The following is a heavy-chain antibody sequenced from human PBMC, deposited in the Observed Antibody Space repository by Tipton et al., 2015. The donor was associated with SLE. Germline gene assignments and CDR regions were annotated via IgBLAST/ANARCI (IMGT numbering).Heavy chain of an antibody. V-gene: IGHV4-39*07. D-gene: IGHD2-21*01. Sequence: TLSLTCTVSGGSISSSSYYWGWIRQPPGKGLEWIGSIYYSGSTYYNPSLKSRVTISVDTSKNQFSLKLSSVTAADTAVYYCARTKKVVIAIRSYWYFDLWGRGTLVTVSS. CDR3: ARTKKVVIAIRSYWYFDL. CDR1: GGSISSSSYY. CDR2: IYYSGST. J-gene: IGHJ2*01.